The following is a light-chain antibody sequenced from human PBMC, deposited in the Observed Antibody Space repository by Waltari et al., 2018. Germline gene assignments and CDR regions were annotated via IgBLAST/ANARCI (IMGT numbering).Light chain of an antibody. CDR1: QTIRGW. CDR3: QQYSSFST. J-gene: IGKJ1*01. V-gene: IGKV1-5*01. Sequence: DIQMTQSPSMLSASVGDRVTITCRASQTIRGWLAGYPLKPGLAPKLLIYDASNLGGGVPSRFSGSGFGTNFTLTISSLQPDDFATYYCQQYSSFSTFGLGTKV. CDR2: DAS.